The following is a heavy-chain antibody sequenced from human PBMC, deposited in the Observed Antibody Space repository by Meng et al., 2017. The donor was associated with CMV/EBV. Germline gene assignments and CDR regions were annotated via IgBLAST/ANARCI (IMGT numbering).Heavy chain of an antibody. Sequence: ASAQVSSKASGYTSTSYCISWLRQAPGQGLEWMGWNSAYNGNTNYAQKLQGRVTMTTDTSTSTAYMELRSLRSDDTAVYYCARDQSPTIFGVAVYYYGMDVWGQGTTVTVSS. CDR2: NSAYNGNT. CDR3: ARDQSPTIFGVAVYYYGMDV. D-gene: IGHD3-3*01. V-gene: IGHV1-18*01. CDR1: GYTSTSYC. J-gene: IGHJ6*02.